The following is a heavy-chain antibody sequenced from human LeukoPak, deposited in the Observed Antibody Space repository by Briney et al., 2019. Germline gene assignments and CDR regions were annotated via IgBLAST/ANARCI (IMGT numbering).Heavy chain of an antibody. J-gene: IGHJ5*02. V-gene: IGHV1-2*02. CDR3: AEDVGRTGTNCFDP. D-gene: IGHD1-1*01. CDR2: INLNTGYT. Sequence: ASVKVSCKPSGDTFTANYLHWVRQAPGQGLEWLGWINLNTGYTKYAQKFQGRVTMTRDTCTSSAFMELSRLRSDDTAVYFCAEDVGRTGTNCFDPWGQGTLVTVSS. CDR1: GDTFTANY.